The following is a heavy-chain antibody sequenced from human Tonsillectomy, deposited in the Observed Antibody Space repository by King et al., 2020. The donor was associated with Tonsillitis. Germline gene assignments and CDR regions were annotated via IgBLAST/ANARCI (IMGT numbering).Heavy chain of an antibody. CDR2: IRQDGSET. J-gene: IGHJ2*01. Sequence: VQLVESGGGLVQPGGSLRLSCAASGFTFSNYWMSWVRQAPGKGLEWVANIRQDGSETYYVASVKGRFTISRDNAKNSLYLQMTRLGAEDTAVYYCARGISAAGGRWYFDLWGRGTLVTVSS. V-gene: IGHV3-7*04. D-gene: IGHD6-13*01. CDR3: ARGISAAGGRWYFDL. CDR1: GFTFSNYW.